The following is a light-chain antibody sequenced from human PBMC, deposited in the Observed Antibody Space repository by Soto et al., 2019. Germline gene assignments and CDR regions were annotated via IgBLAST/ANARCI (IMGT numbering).Light chain of an antibody. CDR2: EVS. Sequence: QSVLTQPASFSGSPGQSITISCTGTTSDVGSNNLFSCNQQHPGKAPKLMIYEVSKRPLGVSNRFSGSKSGNTASLTISGLQAEDEADYYCCSYAGSSTFLYVFGTGTKVTVL. CDR1: TSDVGSNNL. V-gene: IGLV2-23*02. J-gene: IGLJ1*01. CDR3: CSYAGSSTFLYV.